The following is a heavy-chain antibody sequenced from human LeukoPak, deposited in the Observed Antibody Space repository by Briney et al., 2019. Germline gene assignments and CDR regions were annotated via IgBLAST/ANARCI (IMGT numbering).Heavy chain of an antibody. V-gene: IGHV3-21*01. CDR1: GFTFSSYS. CDR3: ARENPYYDILTGYYENFDY. Sequence: GGSLRLSCAASGFTFSSYSMNWVRQAPGKGLEWVSSISSSSSYIYYADSVKGRLTISRDNAKNSLYLQMNSLRAEDTAVYYCARENPYYDILTGYYENFDYWGQGTLVTASS. D-gene: IGHD3-9*01. J-gene: IGHJ4*02. CDR2: ISSSSSYI.